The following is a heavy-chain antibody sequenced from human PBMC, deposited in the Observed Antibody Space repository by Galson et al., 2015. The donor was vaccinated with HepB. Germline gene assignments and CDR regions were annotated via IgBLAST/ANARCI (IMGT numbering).Heavy chain of an antibody. CDR2: INAGNGNT. Sequence: SVKVSCKASGYTFTSYAMHWVRQAPGQRLEWMGWINAGNGNTKYSQKFQGRVTITRDTSASTAYMELSSLRSEDTAVYYCARAARRAAAGATGIDYWGQGTLVTVSS. V-gene: IGHV1-3*01. J-gene: IGHJ4*02. CDR1: GYTFTSYA. CDR3: ARAARRAAAGATGIDY. D-gene: IGHD6-13*01.